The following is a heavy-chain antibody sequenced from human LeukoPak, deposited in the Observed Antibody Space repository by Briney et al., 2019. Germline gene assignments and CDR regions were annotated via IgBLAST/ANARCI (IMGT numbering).Heavy chain of an antibody. J-gene: IGHJ4*02. CDR1: GGSVSGHY. CDR3: ARSTGYSSSWYDY. V-gene: IGHV4-4*09. CDR2: IWTSGIT. Sequence: SETLSLTCTVSGGSVSGHYWSWIRQSPGRGLEWIGNIWTSGITKYNPSLNSRVSISIDTSKNQFSLKVSSMTAADTAVYYCARSTGYSSSWYDYWGQGTLVTVSS. D-gene: IGHD6-13*01.